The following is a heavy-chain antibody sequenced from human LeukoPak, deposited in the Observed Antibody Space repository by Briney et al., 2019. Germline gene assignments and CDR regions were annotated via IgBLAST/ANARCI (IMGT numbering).Heavy chain of an antibody. CDR2: INPNSGGT. CDR1: GYTFTGYY. D-gene: IGHD4-17*01. Sequence: GASVKVSCKASGYTFTGYYMHWERQAPGQGLEWMGWINPNSGGTNYAQKFQGSVTMTRDTSISTAYMELSRLRSDDTAVYYCARFPVTLRGFDYWGQGTLVTVSS. J-gene: IGHJ4*02. CDR3: ARFPVTLRGFDY. V-gene: IGHV1-2*02.